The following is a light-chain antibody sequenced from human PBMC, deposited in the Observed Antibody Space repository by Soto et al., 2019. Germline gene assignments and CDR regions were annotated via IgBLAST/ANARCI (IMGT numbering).Light chain of an antibody. CDR2: ELA. CDR1: SSDVGAYDH. CDR3: SSYTSTRTYL. J-gene: IGLJ1*01. Sequence: SSLTQPPSASGSPGQSVTIPCTGTSSDVGAYDHVSWYQQHPGKAPKLIIYELAKRPAGVPDRFSGSKSGNTASLTVSGLQAEDEADYYCSSYTSTRTYLVGNGTKVTVL. V-gene: IGLV2-8*01.